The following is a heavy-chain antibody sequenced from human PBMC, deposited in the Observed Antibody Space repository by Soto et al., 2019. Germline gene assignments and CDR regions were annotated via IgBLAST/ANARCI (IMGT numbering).Heavy chain of an antibody. CDR3: ARGPYCSGVSCYRSFDY. D-gene: IGHD2-15*01. Sequence: ETLSLTCAVYGGSFSGYYWSWIRQPPGKGLEWIGEINHSGSTNYNPSLKSRVTISVDTSKNQFSLNLTSVTAADTAMYYCARGPYCSGVSCYRSFDYWGQGTLVTVS. CDR1: GGSFSGYY. J-gene: IGHJ4*02. CDR2: INHSGST. V-gene: IGHV4-34*01.